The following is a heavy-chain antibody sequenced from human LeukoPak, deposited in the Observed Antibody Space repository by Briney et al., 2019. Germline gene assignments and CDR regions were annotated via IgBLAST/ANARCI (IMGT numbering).Heavy chain of an antibody. CDR3: VKDGGIYPAWYFDC. V-gene: IGHV3-23*01. CDR2: LSDTGSMI. D-gene: IGHD2-15*01. J-gene: IGHJ4*02. Sequence: GGSLRLSCAASGFPFSSYAMTWVRQAPGKGLEWVSTLSDTGSMIYYADSVKGRFTISRDNSTNTVYLQMNSLRADDTAVYNCVKDGGIYPAWYFDCWGQGTLVTVSS. CDR1: GFPFSSYA.